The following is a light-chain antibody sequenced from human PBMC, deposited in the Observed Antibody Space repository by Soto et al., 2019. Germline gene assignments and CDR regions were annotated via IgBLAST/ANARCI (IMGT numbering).Light chain of an antibody. J-gene: IGKJ5*01. CDR3: QQYGSSPIT. CDR1: QSVTSSY. V-gene: IGKV3-20*01. CDR2: GAS. Sequence: GLSLSPGTLSLSQGEGAILSCRASQSVTSSYLAWYQQKPGQAPRLLIYGASSRATGIPDRFSGSGSGTDFTLTISKLEPEDFAMYYCQQYGSSPITFGQGRRLEV.